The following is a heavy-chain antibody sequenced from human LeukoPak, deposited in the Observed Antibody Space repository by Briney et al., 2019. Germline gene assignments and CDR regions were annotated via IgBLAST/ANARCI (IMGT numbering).Heavy chain of an antibody. V-gene: IGHV1-3*01. D-gene: IGHD2-2*01. CDR3: ARVDQDILVGPAFDP. Sequence: ASVKVSCKASGYTFTSYAMHWVRQAPGQRLEWMGWINAGNGNTKYSQKFQGRVTITRDTSASTAYMELSSLRSEDTAVYYCARVDQDILVGPAFDPWGQGTLVTVSS. CDR2: INAGNGNT. CDR1: GYTFTSYA. J-gene: IGHJ5*02.